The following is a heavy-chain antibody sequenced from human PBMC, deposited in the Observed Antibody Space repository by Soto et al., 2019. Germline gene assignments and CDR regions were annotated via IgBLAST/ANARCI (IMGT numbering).Heavy chain of an antibody. CDR3: ARGQVVAAKH. J-gene: IGHJ4*02. CDR2: IYHSGST. Sequence: SETLSLTCAVSGGTISSGGYSWSWIRQPPGKGLEWIGYIYHSGSTYYNPSLKSRVTISVDRSKNQFSLKLSSVTAADTAVYYCARGQVVAAKHWGQGTLVTSPQ. CDR1: GGTISSGGYS. V-gene: IGHV4-30-2*01. D-gene: IGHD2-15*01.